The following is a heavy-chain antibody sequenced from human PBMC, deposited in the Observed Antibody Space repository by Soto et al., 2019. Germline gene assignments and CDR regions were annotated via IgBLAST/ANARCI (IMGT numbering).Heavy chain of an antibody. V-gene: IGHV1-18*01. CDR3: ATQRWLPVYYFDY. Sequence: QVQLVQSGAEVKKPGASVKVSCKASGYTFTSYGISWVRQAPGQGLEWMGWISAYNGNTNYAQKLQGRVTMTTDTXTSTAYMELRRLRSDDTAVYYCATQRWLPVYYFDYWGQGTLVTVSS. CDR1: GYTFTSYG. CDR2: ISAYNGNT. D-gene: IGHD5-12*01. J-gene: IGHJ4*02.